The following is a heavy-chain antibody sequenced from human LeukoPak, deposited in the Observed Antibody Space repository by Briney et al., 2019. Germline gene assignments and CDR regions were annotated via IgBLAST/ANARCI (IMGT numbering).Heavy chain of an antibody. Sequence: PGRSLSLSCAAYGFTFSTYAMSWVRQAPGKGLEWVSAISASGGNTNYADSVKGRFTISRDTSKNSLYLLMDSLRAEDTAVYYCAKAAAGTSSGARCYYFDSWGQGTPVTVSS. V-gene: IGHV3-23*01. J-gene: IGHJ4*02. CDR3: AKAAAGTSSGARCYYFDS. D-gene: IGHD2-15*01. CDR2: ISASGGNT. CDR1: GFTFSTYA.